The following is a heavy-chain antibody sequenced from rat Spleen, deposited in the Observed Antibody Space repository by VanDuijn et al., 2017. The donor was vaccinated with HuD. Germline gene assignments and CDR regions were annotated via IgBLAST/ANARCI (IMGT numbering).Heavy chain of an antibody. CDR2: INYDGTNI. CDR3: AREAGIPFHYFDS. D-gene: IGHD1-4*01. V-gene: IGHV5-20*01. Sequence: EVKLVESGGGLVQPGRSLKLSCAASGFTFSSFPMAWVRQAPTKGLEWVASINYDGTNIHYRDSVKGRFTVSRDNAKSSLYLQMDSLRSEDTATYYCAREAGIPFHYFDSWGQGVMVTVSS. CDR1: GFTFSSFP. J-gene: IGHJ2*01.